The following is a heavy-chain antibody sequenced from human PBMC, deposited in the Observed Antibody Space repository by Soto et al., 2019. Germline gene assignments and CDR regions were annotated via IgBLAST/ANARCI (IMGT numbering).Heavy chain of an antibody. CDR1: GGSISSGDYY. Sequence: PSETLSLTCTVSGGSISSGDYYWSWIRQPPGKGLEWIGYIYYSGSTYYNPSLKSRVTISVHTSKNQFSLKLSSVTAADTAVYYCARVGGIVGATTHDYWGQGTLVTVSS. V-gene: IGHV4-30-4*01. D-gene: IGHD1-26*01. J-gene: IGHJ4*02. CDR2: IYYSGST. CDR3: ARVGGIVGATTHDY.